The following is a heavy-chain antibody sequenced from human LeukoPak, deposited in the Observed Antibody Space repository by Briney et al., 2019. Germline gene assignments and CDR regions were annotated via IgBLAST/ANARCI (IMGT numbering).Heavy chain of an antibody. J-gene: IGHJ4*02. CDR2: IYYSGST. CDR3: ARGTYYDFWSGYYVFDY. CDR1: GESFSGYY. V-gene: IGHV4-34*01. D-gene: IGHD3-3*01. Sequence: SETLSLTCAVYGESFSGYYWSWIRQPPGKGLEWIGSIYYSGSTYYNPSLKSRVTISVDTSKNQFSLKLSSLTAADTAVFYCARGTYYDFWSGYYVFDYWGQGTLVTVSS.